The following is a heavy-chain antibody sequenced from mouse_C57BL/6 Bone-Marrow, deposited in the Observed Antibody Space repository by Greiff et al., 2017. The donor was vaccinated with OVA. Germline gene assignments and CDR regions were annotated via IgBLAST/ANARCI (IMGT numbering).Heavy chain of an antibody. J-gene: IGHJ3*01. CDR2: IRSKSSNYAT. D-gene: IGHD2-2*01. CDR1: GFTFNTYS. CDR3: VREGYGYIGY. Sequence: DVMLVESGGGLVQPKGSLKLSCAASGFTFNTYSMHWVRQAPGKGLEWVARIRSKSSNYATYYAGSVKDRFTISRDDSQSMLYLQMKNLKTEDTAMYYCVREGYGYIGYWGQGKLVTVTA. V-gene: IGHV10-3*01.